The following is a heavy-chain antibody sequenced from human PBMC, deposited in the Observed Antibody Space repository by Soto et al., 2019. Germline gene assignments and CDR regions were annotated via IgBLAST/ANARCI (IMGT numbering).Heavy chain of an antibody. CDR3: ARLVYDSSGYRPG. V-gene: IGHV4-39*01. CDR1: GGSIDRSNYY. D-gene: IGHD3-22*01. J-gene: IGHJ4*02. CDR2: TYYNGNA. Sequence: SETLSLTCNVSGGSIDRSNYYWDWLRQPPGKGLEWIGTTYYNGNAYYNPSLKSRVSMSVDTSKNQFSLKLVSVTAADTAVYYCARLVYDSSGYRPGWGQGTLVTVSS.